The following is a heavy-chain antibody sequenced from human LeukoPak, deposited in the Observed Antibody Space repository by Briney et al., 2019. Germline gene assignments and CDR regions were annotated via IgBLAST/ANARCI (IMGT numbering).Heavy chain of an antibody. CDR1: GFTFSSYA. V-gene: IGHV3-30-3*01. CDR2: ISYDGSNK. J-gene: IGHJ4*02. CDR3: ATETGGDFWSGYYVDY. D-gene: IGHD3-3*01. Sequence: PGGSLRLSCAASGFTFSSYAMHWVRQAPGKGLEWVAVISYDGSNKYYADSVKGRFTISRDNSKNTLYLQMNSLRAEDTAVYYCATETGGDFWSGYYVDYWGQGTLVTVSS.